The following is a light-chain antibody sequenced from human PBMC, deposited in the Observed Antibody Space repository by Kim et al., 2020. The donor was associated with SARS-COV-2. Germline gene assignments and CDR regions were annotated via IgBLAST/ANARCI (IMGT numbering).Light chain of an antibody. CDR3: QQYSSSPAT. CDR1: QSVSSNY. CDR2: GAS. J-gene: IGKJ1*01. V-gene: IGKV3-20*01. Sequence: SQGERATLSCRASQSVSSNYLAWYQQKPGQDPRLLIYGASSRATGIPDRFSGSGSGTDFTLTITRLEPEDFAVYYCQQYSSSPATFGQGTKVDIK.